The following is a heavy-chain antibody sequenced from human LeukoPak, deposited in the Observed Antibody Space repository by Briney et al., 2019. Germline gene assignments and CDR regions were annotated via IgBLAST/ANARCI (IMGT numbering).Heavy chain of an antibody. J-gene: IGHJ6*03. V-gene: IGHV3-23*01. D-gene: IGHD6-6*01. CDR1: GFTFSSYA. Sequence: GGSLRLSCAASGFTFSSYAMSWVRQAPGKGLEWVSAISGSGGSTYYADSVKGRFTISRDNSKNTLYLQMNSLRAEDTAVYYCARDGSSSSSYYYYYMDVWGKGTTVTVSS. CDR2: ISGSGGST. CDR3: ARDGSSSSSYYYYYMDV.